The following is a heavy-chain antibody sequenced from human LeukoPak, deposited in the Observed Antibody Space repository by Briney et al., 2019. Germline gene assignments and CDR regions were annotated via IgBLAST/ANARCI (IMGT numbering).Heavy chain of an antibody. D-gene: IGHD3-22*01. V-gene: IGHV4-59*08. Sequence: PSETLSLTCTVSGGSFSNYYWSWIRQPPGKGLEWIGYIYYSGSTNYNPSLKSRVTISVDTSKNQFSLKLSSVTAADTAVYYCARHSSGYYIPFDYWGQGTLVTVSS. J-gene: IGHJ4*02. CDR3: ARHSSGYYIPFDY. CDR1: GGSFSNYY. CDR2: IYYSGST.